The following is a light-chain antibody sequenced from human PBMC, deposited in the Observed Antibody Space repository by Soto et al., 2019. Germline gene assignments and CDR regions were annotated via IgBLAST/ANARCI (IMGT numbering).Light chain of an antibody. CDR1: PSISSY. CDR3: QQRSNWLN. J-gene: IGKJ4*01. Sequence: DMELTQSAGSLSLSPGEGGTLXCRASPSISSYLAWYQQISDKAHRLLIYDASNRATGTPDRFSGSGSGPDFTLTISCLEPEDYAVYYCQQRSNWLNFGGGTKVDI. V-gene: IGKV3-11*01. CDR2: DAS.